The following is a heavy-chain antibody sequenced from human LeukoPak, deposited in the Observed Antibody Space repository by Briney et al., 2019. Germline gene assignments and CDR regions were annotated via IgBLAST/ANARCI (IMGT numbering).Heavy chain of an antibody. Sequence: GASVKVSCKASGYSFTGYYMHWVRQAPGQGLEWMGWINPNSGGTNYAQKFQGRVTMTRDTSISTAYMELSRLRSDDTAVYCCARGQKPLVVTPLVPWGQGTLVTVSS. CDR2: INPNSGGT. CDR1: GYSFTGYY. J-gene: IGHJ4*02. V-gene: IGHV1-2*02. CDR3: ARGQKPLVVTPLVP. D-gene: IGHD3-22*01.